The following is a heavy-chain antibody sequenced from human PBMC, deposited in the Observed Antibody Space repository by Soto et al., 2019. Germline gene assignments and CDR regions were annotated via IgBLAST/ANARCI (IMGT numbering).Heavy chain of an antibody. Sequence: NPSETLSLTCTVSVGSVSSGSYYWSWIRQPPGKGLEWIGYIYYSGSTNYNPSLKSRVTISVDTSKNQFSLKLSSVTAADTAVYYCARDRAARRFDYWGQGTLVTVSS. J-gene: IGHJ4*02. CDR3: ARDRAARRFDY. CDR2: IYYSGST. D-gene: IGHD6-6*01. V-gene: IGHV4-61*01. CDR1: VGSVSSGSYY.